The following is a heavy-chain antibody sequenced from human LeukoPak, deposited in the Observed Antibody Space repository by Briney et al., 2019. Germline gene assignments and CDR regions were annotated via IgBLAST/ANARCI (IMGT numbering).Heavy chain of an antibody. D-gene: IGHD2-15*01. CDR3: ARDNDKVVAH. J-gene: IGHJ4*01. V-gene: IGHV1-18*04. CDR2: ITAYNGNR. CDR1: GYTFTGYY. Sequence: ASVKVSCKASGYTFTGYYMHWVRQAPGQGLEWMGWITAYNGNRLYAQRFQRRITLTTDTSTSTSYMELRSLEYDDTAIYYCARDNDKVVAHWGQGTLVTVSS.